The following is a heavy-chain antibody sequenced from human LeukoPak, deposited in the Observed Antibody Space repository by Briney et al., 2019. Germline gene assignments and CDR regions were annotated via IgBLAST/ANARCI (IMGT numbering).Heavy chain of an antibody. CDR3: ARGVENYGELDY. D-gene: IGHD4-17*01. CDR2: ISYDGSNK. J-gene: IGHJ4*02. Sequence: GGSLRLSCAASGFTFSSCAMHWVRQAPGKGLEWVAVISYDGSNKYYADSVKGRFTISRDNSKNTLYLQMNSLRAEDTAVYYCARGVENYGELDYWGQGTLVTVSS. CDR1: GFTFSSCA. V-gene: IGHV3-30*04.